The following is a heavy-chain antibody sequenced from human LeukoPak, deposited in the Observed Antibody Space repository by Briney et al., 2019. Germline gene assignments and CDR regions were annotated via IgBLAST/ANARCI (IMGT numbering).Heavy chain of an antibody. Sequence: GGSLRLSCAASGFTFSSYAMSWVRQAPGKGLEWVSGISGSGGSTYYADSVNGRFTISRDNSKSTLYLQMHSLRAGDTAVYYCAKARSSGSYGVYYFDCWGQGTLVTVSS. CDR1: GFTFSSYA. V-gene: IGHV3-23*01. CDR3: AKARSSGSYGVYYFDC. D-gene: IGHD6-19*01. CDR2: ISGSGGST. J-gene: IGHJ4*02.